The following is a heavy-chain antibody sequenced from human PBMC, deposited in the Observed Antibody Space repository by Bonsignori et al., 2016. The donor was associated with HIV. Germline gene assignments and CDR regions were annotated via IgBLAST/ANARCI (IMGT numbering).Heavy chain of an antibody. D-gene: IGHD2-2*01. CDR2: ISAYNGNT. Sequence: ASVKVSCKASGYTFTSYGISWVRQAPGQGLEWMGWISAYNGNTNYAQKLQGRVTMTTDTSTSTAYMELRSLRSDDTAVYYCARDRYCSSTSCQGYYYYYMDVWARDHGHRLL. V-gene: IGHV1-18*01. CDR3: ARDRYCSSTSCQGYYYYYMDV. CDR1: GYTFTSYG. J-gene: IGHJ6*03.